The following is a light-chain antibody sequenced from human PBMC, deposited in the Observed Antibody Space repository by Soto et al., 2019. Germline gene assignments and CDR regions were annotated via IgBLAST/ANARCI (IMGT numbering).Light chain of an antibody. J-gene: IGLJ2*01. CDR2: SNN. CDR1: SSNIGTNT. V-gene: IGLV1-44*01. CDR3: AAWDDSLNGPL. Sequence: QSVLTQSPSASATPGQRVTISCSGSSSNIGTNTVNWYQQFPGTAPKLLIYSNNERPSGVPDRFSGSKSGTSASLAISGLQSEDEADYYCAAWDDSLNGPLFGGGTKVTGL.